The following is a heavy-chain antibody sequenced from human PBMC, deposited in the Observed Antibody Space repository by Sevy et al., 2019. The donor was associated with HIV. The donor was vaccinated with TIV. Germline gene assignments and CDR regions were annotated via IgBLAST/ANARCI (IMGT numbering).Heavy chain of an antibody. Sequence: GGSLRLSCAASGFTFAKYSMSWVRQAPGKGLEWVSTFSFGCGRINYADSANGRFTISRDDSKNTLFLQMNSLRAEDTATYFCAREGCTQPHDYWGQGTLVTVSS. D-gene: IGHD2-8*01. CDR1: GFTFAKYS. CDR2: FSFGCGRI. J-gene: IGHJ4*02. V-gene: IGHV3-23*01. CDR3: AREGCTQPHDY.